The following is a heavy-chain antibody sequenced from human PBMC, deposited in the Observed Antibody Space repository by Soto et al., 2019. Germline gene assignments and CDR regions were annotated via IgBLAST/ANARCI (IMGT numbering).Heavy chain of an antibody. CDR3: EKNRDSGNGGPFDI. D-gene: IGHD2-8*01. Sequence: SETLSLSCTVSGGSISSYYWSWIRQPPGKGLEWIGYMYNTGSTIYNPSLKSRVTISVDTSKNQFSLKLSSVSAADTAVYYCEKNRDSGNGGPFDIWGQGTMVTVSS. CDR2: MYNTGST. J-gene: IGHJ3*02. V-gene: IGHV4-59*01. CDR1: GGSISSYY.